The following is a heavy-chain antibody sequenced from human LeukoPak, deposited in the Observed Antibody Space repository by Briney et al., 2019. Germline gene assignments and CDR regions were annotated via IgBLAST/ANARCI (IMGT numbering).Heavy chain of an antibody. J-gene: IGHJ6*02. CDR3: AREDVVLVDAVRYYYYGMDV. V-gene: IGHV1-46*01. Sequence: ASVKVSCKASGYNFISYYMHWVRQAPGQGLEWMGIINPSGGSTSYAQKFQDRVTMTRDTATSTVYMELSSLKSEDTAVYYCAREDVVLVDAVRYYYYGMDVWGQGTTVTVSS. D-gene: IGHD2-8*01. CDR2: INPSGGST. CDR1: GYNFISYY.